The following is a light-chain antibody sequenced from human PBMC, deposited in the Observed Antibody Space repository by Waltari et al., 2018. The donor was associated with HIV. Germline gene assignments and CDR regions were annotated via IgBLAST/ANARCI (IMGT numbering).Light chain of an antibody. Sequence: QSALTQPPSVSASPGQSVTISCTGTSSDIGAYNRVSWYLQPPGTAPKVIIYEVKKRPSGVPDRFSGSKSGSTASLTISGLQAEDEADYFCSSYKNNNTLVFGTGTKVTVL. CDR2: EVK. J-gene: IGLJ1*01. CDR3: SSYKNNNTLV. CDR1: SSDIGAYNR. V-gene: IGLV2-18*02.